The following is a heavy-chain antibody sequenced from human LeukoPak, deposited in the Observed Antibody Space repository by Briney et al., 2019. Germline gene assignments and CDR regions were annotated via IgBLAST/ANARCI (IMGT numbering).Heavy chain of an antibody. Sequence: GSLRLSCAASGFTFSSYGMHWVRQAPGQGLEWMGWINPDSGGTIYAQNFQGRVTMTRDTSISTAYMELSSLRSDDTAVYYCARDLGDTYGSAGDFDYWGQGTLVTVSS. CDR3: ARDLGDTYGSAGDFDY. CDR1: GFTFSSYG. J-gene: IGHJ4*02. CDR2: INPDSGGT. V-gene: IGHV1-2*02. D-gene: IGHD3-10*01.